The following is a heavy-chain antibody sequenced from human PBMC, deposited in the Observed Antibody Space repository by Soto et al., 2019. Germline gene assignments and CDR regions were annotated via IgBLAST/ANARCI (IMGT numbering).Heavy chain of an antibody. CDR3: AKEVAYSSSWDTIDY. V-gene: IGHV4-30-4*08. CDR1: GGSISSGDYY. D-gene: IGHD6-13*01. Sequence: SETLSLTCTVSGGSISSGDYYWSWIRQHPGKGLEWIGYIYYSGSTYYNPSLKSRVTISVDTSKNQFSLKLSSVTAADTAVYYCAKEVAYSSSWDTIDYWGQGTLITVSS. J-gene: IGHJ4*02. CDR2: IYYSGST.